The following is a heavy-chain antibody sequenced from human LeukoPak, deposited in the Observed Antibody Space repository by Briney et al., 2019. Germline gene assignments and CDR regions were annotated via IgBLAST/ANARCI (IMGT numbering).Heavy chain of an antibody. CDR3: ARGAGSYPFFDS. CDR2: TSNSGTTI. Sequence: PGGSLRLSCAASGFTFGIYEMNWVRQAPGMGLEWVSYTSNSGTTIYYADSVKGRFTISRDNAKNSLYLQMNSLRVEDTAVYYCARGAGSYPFFDSWGQETLVTVSS. J-gene: IGHJ4*02. D-gene: IGHD1-26*01. CDR1: GFTFGIYE. V-gene: IGHV3-48*03.